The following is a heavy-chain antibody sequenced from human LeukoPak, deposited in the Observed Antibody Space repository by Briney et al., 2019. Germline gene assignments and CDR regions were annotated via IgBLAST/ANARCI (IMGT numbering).Heavy chain of an antibody. V-gene: IGHV3-48*03. Sequence: GGSLRLSCAASGFDFKTYEMNWVRQAPGKGLEWISYISGKNTLNYADSVKGRFTISRDNTKNSLYLQMNSLRAEDTAVYYCASELWFGESNALDTWGQGTVVTVSS. CDR3: ASELWFGESNALDT. D-gene: IGHD3-10*01. J-gene: IGHJ3*02. CDR2: ISGKNTL. CDR1: GFDFKTYE.